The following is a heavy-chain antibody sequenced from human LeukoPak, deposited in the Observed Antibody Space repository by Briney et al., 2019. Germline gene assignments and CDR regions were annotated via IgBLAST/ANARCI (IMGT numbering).Heavy chain of an antibody. CDR3: ARAFSSSWYPPSPDAFDI. V-gene: IGHV4-30-2*01. D-gene: IGHD6-13*01. Sequence: SETLSLTCTVSGGSISSGGYYWSWIRQPPGKGLEWIGYIYHGGSTYYNPSLKSRVTISVDRSKNQFSLKLSSVTAADTAVYYCARAFSSSWYPPSPDAFDIWGQGTMVTVSS. J-gene: IGHJ3*02. CDR1: GGSISSGGYY. CDR2: IYHGGST.